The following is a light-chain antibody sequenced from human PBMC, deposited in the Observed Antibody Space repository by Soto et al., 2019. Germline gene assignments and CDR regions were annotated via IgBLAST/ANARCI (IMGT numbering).Light chain of an antibody. CDR2: GAF. CDR3: QQYNDWPLT. Sequence: IVMRQSAVTLSVSLGERVTLSCRASQSVSSNLAWYQQKPGQAPSLLIYGAFTRATGIPARFSGTGSGTEFTLTISSLQSEDFALYYCQQYNDWPLTFGQGTKVDIK. V-gene: IGKV3-15*01. J-gene: IGKJ1*01. CDR1: QSVSSN.